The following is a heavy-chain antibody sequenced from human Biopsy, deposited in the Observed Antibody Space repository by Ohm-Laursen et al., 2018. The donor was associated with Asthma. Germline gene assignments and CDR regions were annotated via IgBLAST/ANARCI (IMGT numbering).Heavy chain of an antibody. CDR2: ISWNSGSI. CDR1: GFTFDDYV. V-gene: IGHV3-9*01. J-gene: IGHJ4*02. CDR3: AKGEWELLEANFDY. D-gene: IGHD1-26*01. Sequence: SLRLSCAASGFTFDDYVMHWVRQAPGKGLKWVSGISWNSGSIGYADSVKGRFTISRDNAKNSLYLQMNSLRAEDTALYYCAKGEWELLEANFDYWGQGTLVTVSS.